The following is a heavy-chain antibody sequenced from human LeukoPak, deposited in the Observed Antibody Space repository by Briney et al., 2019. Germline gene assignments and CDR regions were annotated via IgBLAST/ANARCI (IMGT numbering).Heavy chain of an antibody. V-gene: IGHV4-4*07. D-gene: IGHD6-13*01. CDR1: GEYISSYY. CDR3: ARRHSSRWYYFGY. Sequence: SETLSLTCTVAGEYISSYYWSWIRQSAENELEWIGRVHISGTTHYNPSLQGRVTMSVDTSKNQFSLRLSSVTAADTAVYYCARRHSSRWYYFGYWGQGTLVTVSS. CDR2: VHISGTT. J-gene: IGHJ4*02.